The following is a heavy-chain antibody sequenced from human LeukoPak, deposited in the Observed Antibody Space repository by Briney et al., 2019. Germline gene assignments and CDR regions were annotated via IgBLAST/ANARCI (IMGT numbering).Heavy chain of an antibody. CDR3: ARVPYSSGLLYAFDI. V-gene: IGHV1-2*02. J-gene: IGHJ3*02. Sequence: ASVKVSCKASGYTFTSYGISWVRQAPGQGLEWMGWINPNSGGTNYAQKFQGRVTVTRDTSISTAYMELSRLRSDDTAVYYCARVPYSSGLLYAFDIWGQGTMVTVSS. CDR1: GYTFTSYG. CDR2: INPNSGGT. D-gene: IGHD6-19*01.